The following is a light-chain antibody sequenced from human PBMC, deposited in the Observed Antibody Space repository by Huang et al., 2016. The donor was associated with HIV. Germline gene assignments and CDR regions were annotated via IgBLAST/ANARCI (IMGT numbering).Light chain of an antibody. CDR3: QQRSDWPLT. Sequence: EIVLTQSPATLSLSPGERATLSCRASQSVRSYIAWYQQKPGQAPRLVMYDASNKATGIPARFSGSGSGTDFTLTIGSLEPEDFAVYYCQQRSDWPLTFGGGTKVEI. CDR2: DAS. V-gene: IGKV3-11*01. CDR1: QSVRSY. J-gene: IGKJ4*01.